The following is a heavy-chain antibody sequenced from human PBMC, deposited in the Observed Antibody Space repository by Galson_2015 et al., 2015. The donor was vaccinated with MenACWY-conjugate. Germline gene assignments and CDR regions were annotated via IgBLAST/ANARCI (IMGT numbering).Heavy chain of an antibody. Sequence: QSGAEVKKPGESLQISCRVSGASLHPYWVGWVRQKPGKGLEWMGIIYPGDGDSRYRPSFQGQVTLSVGKSITTAYLQWSSLKASDTAMYCCARHKYHTAWSSSDHWGQGTLVTVSS. J-gene: IGHJ4*02. CDR2: IYPGDGDS. V-gene: IGHV5-51*01. CDR3: ARHKYHTAWSSSDH. CDR1: GASLHPYW. D-gene: IGHD2-21*02.